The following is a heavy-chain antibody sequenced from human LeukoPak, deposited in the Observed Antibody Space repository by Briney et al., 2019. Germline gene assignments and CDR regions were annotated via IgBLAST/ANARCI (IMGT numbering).Heavy chain of an antibody. D-gene: IGHD4-17*01. CDR2: IRSKAYGGTT. J-gene: IGHJ5*02. CDR1: GFTFGDYA. Sequence: GGSLRLSCTASGFTFGDYAMSWFRQAPGKGLEWVAFIRSKAYGGTTEYAASVKGRFTISRDDSKSIAYLQMNSLKTEDTAVYYCTRTPDYGDYDNWFDPWGQGTLVTVSS. V-gene: IGHV3-49*03. CDR3: TRTPDYGDYDNWFDP.